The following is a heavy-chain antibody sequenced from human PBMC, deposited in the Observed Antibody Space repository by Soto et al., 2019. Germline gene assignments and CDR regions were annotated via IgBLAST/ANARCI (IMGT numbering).Heavy chain of an antibody. CDR3: ARAYCGGDCYSGNWFDP. D-gene: IGHD2-21*02. CDR2: IYYSGST. V-gene: IGHV4-61*01. CDR1: GGSVSSGSYY. J-gene: IGHJ5*02. Sequence: SETLSLTCTVSGGSVSSGSYYWSWIRQPPGKGLEWIGYIYYSGSTNYDPSLKSRVTISVDTSKNQFSLKLSSVTAADAAVYYCARAYCGGDCYSGNWFDPWGQGTLVTVSS.